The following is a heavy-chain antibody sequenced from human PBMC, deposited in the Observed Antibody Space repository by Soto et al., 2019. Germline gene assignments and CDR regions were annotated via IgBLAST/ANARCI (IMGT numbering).Heavy chain of an antibody. CDR2: IYYSGST. J-gene: IGHJ6*02. V-gene: IGHV4-61*01. D-gene: IGHD3-22*01. Sequence: QVQLQESGPGLVKPSETLSLTCTVSGGSVSSGSYYWSWIRQPPGKGLEWIGYIYYSGSTNYNPSLKSRVTISVDTSKNQFSLKLSSVTAADTAVYYCARGSRDSSGYYYYYYYGMDVWGQGTTVTVSS. CDR1: GGSVSSGSYY. CDR3: ARGSRDSSGYYYYYYYGMDV.